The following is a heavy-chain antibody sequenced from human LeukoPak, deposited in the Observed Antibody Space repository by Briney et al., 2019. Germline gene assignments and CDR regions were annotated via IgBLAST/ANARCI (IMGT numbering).Heavy chain of an antibody. V-gene: IGHV5-51*01. CDR3: ARPYYYGSGSDAFDI. CDR1: GYSFTSYW. D-gene: IGHD3-10*01. CDR2: LFPGDSDT. J-gene: IGHJ3*02. Sequence: GESLKISCKGSGYSFTSYWIGWVRRMPGKDLVWMGILFPGDSDTRYSPSFQGQVTISADKSISTAYLQWSSLKASDTAMYYCARPYYYGSGSDAFDIWGQGTMVTVSS.